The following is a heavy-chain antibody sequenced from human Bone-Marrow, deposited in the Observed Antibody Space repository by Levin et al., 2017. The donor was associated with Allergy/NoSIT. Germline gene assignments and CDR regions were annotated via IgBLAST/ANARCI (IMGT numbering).Heavy chain of an antibody. CDR1: GFIFGDFP. D-gene: IGHD3-10*01. Sequence: HPGGSLRLSCSASGFIFGDFPVSWFRQAPGKGLEWVGFIRSKAYGETTQYAASVKGRFIISRDDSKNIAYLQMNSLKIEDTAVYYCSRSSTSGSYHFIGVANWGQGSLVTVSS. V-gene: IGHV3-49*03. J-gene: IGHJ4*02. CDR3: SRSSTSGSYHFIGVAN. CDR2: IRSKAYGETT.